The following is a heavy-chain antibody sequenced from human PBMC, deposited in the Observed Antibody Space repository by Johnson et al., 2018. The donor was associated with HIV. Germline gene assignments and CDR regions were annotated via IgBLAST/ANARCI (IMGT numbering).Heavy chain of an antibody. V-gene: IGHV3-33*01. D-gene: IGHD6-6*01. CDR2: MWYDGSNK. CDR3: AFIEYSSLDAFDI. J-gene: IGHJ3*02. Sequence: QVQLVESGGGVVQPGRSLRLSCAASGFTFSTYGMLWVRQAPGKGLEWVAVMWYDGSNKYSAYSVKGRFTISRDNSKNTLYLQMNSLRAEDTAVYYCAFIEYSSLDAFDIWGQGTMVTVSS. CDR1: GFTFSTYG.